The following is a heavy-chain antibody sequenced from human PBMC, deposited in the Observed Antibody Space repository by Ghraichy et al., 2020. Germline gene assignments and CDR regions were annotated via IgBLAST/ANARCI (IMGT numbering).Heavy chain of an antibody. D-gene: IGHD3-22*01. V-gene: IGHV4-59*08. J-gene: IGHJ3*02. CDR2: IYYSGST. CDR3: ARHHSGYYYSHDAFDI. Sequence: SETLSLTCTVSGGSISSYYWSWIRQPPGKGLEWIGYIYYSGSTNYNPSLKSRVTISVDTSKNQFSLKLSSVTAADTAVYYCARHHSGYYYSHDAFDIWGQGTMVTVSS. CDR1: GGSISSYY.